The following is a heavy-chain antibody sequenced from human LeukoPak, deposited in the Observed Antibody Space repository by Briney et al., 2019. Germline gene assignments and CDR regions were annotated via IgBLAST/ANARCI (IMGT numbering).Heavy chain of an antibody. D-gene: IGHD3-3*01. CDR2: IKQDGSQE. CDR1: GFMFSSNW. V-gene: IGHV3-7*01. Sequence: GGSLRLPCAASGFMFSSNWMSWVRLAPGKGLEWVAHIKQDGSQEYYVDSVKGRFTISRDSAKNSLYLQMNSLRAEDTAVYYCARGVPYDSWSGPHYSDYWGQGTLVTVSS. J-gene: IGHJ4*02. CDR3: ARGVPYDSWSGPHYSDY.